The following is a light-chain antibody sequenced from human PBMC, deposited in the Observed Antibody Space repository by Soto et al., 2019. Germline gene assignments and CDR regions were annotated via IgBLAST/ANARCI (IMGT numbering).Light chain of an antibody. CDR2: AAS. CDR3: QQLNSYPLT. V-gene: IGKV1-9*01. J-gene: IGKJ1*01. CDR1: QGISSY. Sequence: DIQLTQSPSFLSASVGDRVTITCRASQGISSYLAWYQQKPGKDPKLLIYAASTLQSGVPSRFSGSGSGTEFTLTISSLQPEDFATYYCQQLNSYPLTFGQGTKVDIK.